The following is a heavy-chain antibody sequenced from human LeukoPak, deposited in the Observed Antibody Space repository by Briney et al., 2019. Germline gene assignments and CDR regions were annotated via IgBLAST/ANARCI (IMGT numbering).Heavy chain of an antibody. Sequence: GGSLRLFCAACGFTLSRLWMRWVRQAPGRGLEWVAHIKQDGSDKRYVDSVKGRLTVSRHNPKNFLYLEIHSLRAEDTAVYYCAGPASLYLGSEDQGFESWGQGTLVTVSS. CDR2: IKQDGSDK. CDR1: GFTLSRLW. D-gene: IGHD6-25*01. V-gene: IGHV3-7*01. J-gene: IGHJ4*02. CDR3: AGPASLYLGSEDQGFES.